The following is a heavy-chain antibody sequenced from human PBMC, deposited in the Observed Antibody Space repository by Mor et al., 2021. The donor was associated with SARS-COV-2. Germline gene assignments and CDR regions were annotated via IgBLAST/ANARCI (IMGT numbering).Heavy chain of an antibody. V-gene: IGHV3-66*01. D-gene: IGHD3-10*01. CDR3: ARSGGSGDDY. Sequence: VIYSGGSTYYAYSVKGRFTISRDNSKNTLYLQMNSLRAEDTAAYYCARSGGSGDDYWGQGTLVTVSS. CDR2: IYSGGST. J-gene: IGHJ4*02.